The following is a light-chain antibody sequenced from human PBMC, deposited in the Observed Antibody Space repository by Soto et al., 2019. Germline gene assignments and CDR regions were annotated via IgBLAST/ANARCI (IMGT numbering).Light chain of an antibody. J-gene: IGKJ1*01. V-gene: IGKV1-5*03. CDR1: QSISSW. CDR2: KAS. Sequence: DIQMTQSPFTLSASVGDRVTITCRASQSISSWLAWYQQKPGKAPKLLIYKASSLESGVPSRFSGSGSGTEFTLTISSLQPDDFATYYCQQYNSYSRTLGQGTKVDIK. CDR3: QQYNSYSRT.